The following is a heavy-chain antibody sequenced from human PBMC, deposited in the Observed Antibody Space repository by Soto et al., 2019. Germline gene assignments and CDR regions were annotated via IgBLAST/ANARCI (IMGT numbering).Heavy chain of an antibody. Sequence: GGSLRLSCAASGVTFSAHYMDWARQAPGKGLEWVGRIRDKANSYTTDYAASVKGRFTISRDDSQNSVSLHWSSLKASDTAVYYCARASPGGSHGSPPDFWGQGTLVTVSS. CDR1: GVTFSAHY. CDR3: ARASPGGSHGSPPDF. D-gene: IGHD3-10*01. V-gene: IGHV3-72*01. J-gene: IGHJ4*02. CDR2: IRDKANSYTT.